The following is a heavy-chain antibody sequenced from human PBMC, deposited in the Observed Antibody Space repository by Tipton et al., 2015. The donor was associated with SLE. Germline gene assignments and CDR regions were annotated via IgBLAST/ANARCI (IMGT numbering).Heavy chain of an antibody. CDR1: GFTFSSYE. CDR3: ARVGDGYNVMDV. Sequence: SLRLSCAASGFTFSSYEMNWVRQAPGKGLEWVSYISSSGSTIYYAASVKGRFTISRDNAKNSLSLQMNSLRAEDTAFYYCARVGDGYNVMDVWGKGTTVTVSS. J-gene: IGHJ6*04. V-gene: IGHV3-48*03. CDR2: ISSSGSTI. D-gene: IGHD5-24*01.